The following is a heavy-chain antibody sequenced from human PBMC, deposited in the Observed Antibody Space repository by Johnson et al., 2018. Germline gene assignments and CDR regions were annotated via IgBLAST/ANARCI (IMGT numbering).Heavy chain of an antibody. CDR2: IKQDGSEK. D-gene: IGHD4-17*01. J-gene: IGHJ6*02. V-gene: IGHV3-7*04. CDR3: ARVETTVTTYGMDV. Sequence: VQLVESGGGLVQPGGSLRLSCAASGFTLSSYWMSWVRQAPGKGLEWVANIKQDGSEKYDVDSVKGRFTISRANDKNSLYLQMNSLRAEDTAVYYCARVETTVTTYGMDVWGQGTTVTVSS. CDR1: GFTLSSYW.